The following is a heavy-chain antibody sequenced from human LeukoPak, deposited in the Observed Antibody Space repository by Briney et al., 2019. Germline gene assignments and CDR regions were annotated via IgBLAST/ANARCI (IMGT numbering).Heavy chain of an antibody. J-gene: IGHJ3*02. CDR1: GYTFTGYY. V-gene: IGHV1-2*02. CDR3: ARDVSGSYPEDAFNI. D-gene: IGHD1-26*01. Sequence: ASVKVSCKASGYTFTGYYMHWVRQAPGQGLEWMGWINPNSGGTNYAQKFQGRVTMTRDTSISTAYMELSRLRSDDTAVYYCARDVSGSYPEDAFNIWGQGTMVTVSS. CDR2: INPNSGGT.